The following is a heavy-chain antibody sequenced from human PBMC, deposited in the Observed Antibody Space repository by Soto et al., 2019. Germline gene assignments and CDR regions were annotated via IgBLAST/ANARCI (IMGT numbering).Heavy chain of an antibody. V-gene: IGHV4-30-2*01. CDR3: ARFPLWFGELDY. Sequence: QLQLQESGSGLVRPSQTLSLTCTVSGASIGSGSYSWNWIRQPPGKGLEWIGYLHHSGDTYFNPSLRRRVSISVDRSNNQFSLKLISVTAADTAVYYCARFPLWFGELDYWGQGAFVTVSS. D-gene: IGHD3-10*01. CDR1: GASIGSGSYS. CDR2: LHHSGDT. J-gene: IGHJ4*02.